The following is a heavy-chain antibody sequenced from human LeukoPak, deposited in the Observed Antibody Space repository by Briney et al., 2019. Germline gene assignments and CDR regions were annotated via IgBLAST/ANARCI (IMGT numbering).Heavy chain of an antibody. CDR2: ISAYNGNT. D-gene: IGHD3-3*01. J-gene: IGHJ6*02. V-gene: IGHV1-18*01. CDR1: GYTFTSYG. Sequence: ASVKVSCKASGYTFTSYGISWVRQAPGQGLEWMGWISAYNGNTNYAQKLQGRVTMTTDTSTSTAYMELRSLRSDDTAVYYCARVVGGLTYDVWSGYSDYGMDVWGQGTTVTVSS. CDR3: ARVVGGLTYDVWSGYSDYGMDV.